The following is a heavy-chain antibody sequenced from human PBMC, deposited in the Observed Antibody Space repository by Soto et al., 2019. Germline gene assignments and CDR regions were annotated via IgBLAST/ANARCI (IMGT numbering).Heavy chain of an antibody. CDR1: GFTFSSYW. J-gene: IGHJ4*02. Sequence: EVQLVESGGGLVQPGGSLRLSCAASGFTFSSYWMHWVRQAPGKGLVWVSRTNSGGSSTTYADSVKGRFTISRDNAKNTRYLQMNSLRAEDTAVYYCARRLYDKSYWGFGVWGQGTLVTVS. V-gene: IGHV3-74*01. CDR3: ARRLYDKSYWGFGV. CDR2: TNSGGSST. D-gene: IGHD7-27*01.